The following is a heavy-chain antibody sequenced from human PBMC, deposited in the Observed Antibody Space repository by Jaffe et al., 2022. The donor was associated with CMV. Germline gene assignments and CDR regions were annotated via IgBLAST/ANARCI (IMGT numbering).Heavy chain of an antibody. CDR1: GFTFSSYA. D-gene: IGHD3-10*01. CDR2: ISGSGHST. Sequence: EVQLVESGGGLVQPGGSLRLSCAASGFTFSSYAMSWVRQAPGKGLEWVSEISGSGHSTYYTDSVKGRFTISRDNSKNTLYLQMNSLRAEDTAVYYCAKARAYYYGSGFDYWGQGILVTVSS. J-gene: IGHJ4*02. CDR3: AKARAYYYGSGFDY. V-gene: IGHV3-23*04.